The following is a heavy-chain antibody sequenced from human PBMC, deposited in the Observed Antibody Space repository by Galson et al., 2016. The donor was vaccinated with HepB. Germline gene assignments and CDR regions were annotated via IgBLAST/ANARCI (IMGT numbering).Heavy chain of an antibody. CDR2: INSAGSDT. CDR3: ARRDHRYGGYGY. D-gene: IGHD4-17*01. V-gene: IGHV3-74*01. J-gene: IGHJ4*02. Sequence: SLRLSCAASGLSFSTYWMYWVRQSPGKGLVWVSRINSAGSDTSYAHFVRGRFSTSRDNAKNTPYLQMNGLRVEDTAIYYCARRDHRYGGYGYWGQGTLVTVSS. CDR1: GLSFSTYW.